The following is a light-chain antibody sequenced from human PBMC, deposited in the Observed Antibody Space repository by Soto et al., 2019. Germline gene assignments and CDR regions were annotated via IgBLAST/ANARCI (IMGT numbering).Light chain of an antibody. J-gene: IGKJ2*02. V-gene: IGKV1-5*01. CDR1: QTISNW. CDR2: AAS. Sequence: DIQMTQSPSSLSASVGDRVTITCRASQTISNWLAWYQQKPGRAPKLLIYAASTLESGVPSRFSGRGSGTEFTLTINSLQPDDFATYYCQHSNSHLCTFGQGTKLEIK. CDR3: QHSNSHLCT.